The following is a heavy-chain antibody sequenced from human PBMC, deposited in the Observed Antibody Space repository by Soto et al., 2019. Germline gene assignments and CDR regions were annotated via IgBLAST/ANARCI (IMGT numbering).Heavy chain of an antibody. J-gene: IGHJ4*02. CDR1: GYSFTTFD. CDR2: IDTDSGKS. D-gene: IGHD6-19*01. CDR3: AMIRGWWSLDY. V-gene: IGHV1-3*04. Sequence: QVQLVQSGAEVKKPGASVKVSCKASGYSFTTFDLTWVRQAPGQSLEWMGWIDTDSGKSKYSEIFQGRVTITGDTSATTAYMELSSLRVEDTAVYYCAMIRGWWSLDYWGQGTLITVSS.